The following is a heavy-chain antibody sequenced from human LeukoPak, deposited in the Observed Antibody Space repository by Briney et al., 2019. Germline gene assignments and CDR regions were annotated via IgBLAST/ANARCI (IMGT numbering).Heavy chain of an antibody. CDR2: ISGNGYNT. CDR1: GFTLGNYA. V-gene: IGHV3-23*01. CDR3: ATHDWFDP. J-gene: IGHJ5*02. Sequence: GGSLRLSCAASGFTLGNYAMSWVRQAPGKGLEWVSAISGNGYNTYYADSVKGRFTISRDNSKNTLYLQMNSLRAEDTAVYYCATHDWFDPWGQGTLVTVSS.